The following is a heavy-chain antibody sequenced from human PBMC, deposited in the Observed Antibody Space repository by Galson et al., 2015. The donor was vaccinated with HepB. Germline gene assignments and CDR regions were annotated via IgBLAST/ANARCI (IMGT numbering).Heavy chain of an antibody. V-gene: IGHV4-39*01. CDR1: GGSISSTSYY. CDR2: IYFGGNT. Sequence: SETLSLTCTVSGGSISSTSYYWGWIRQSPGKGLEWIGSIYFGGNTYYNPSLKSRVTMSVDTSKNQFSLSLSSVTAVDTAVYYCATHHYLYRSGIRWFDPWGQGTLVTVSS. J-gene: IGHJ5*02. D-gene: IGHD6-19*01. CDR3: ATHHYLYRSGIRWFDP.